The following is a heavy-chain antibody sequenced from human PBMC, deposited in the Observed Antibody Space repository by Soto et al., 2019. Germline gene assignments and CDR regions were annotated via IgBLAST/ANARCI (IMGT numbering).Heavy chain of an antibody. Sequence: SLRLSCTASGFTFGDYAMSWFRQAPGKGLEWVGFIRSKAYGGTTEYAASVKGRFTISRDDSKSIAYLQMKSLKTEDTAVYYCTRYTVTTSYFDYWGQGTLVTVSS. CDR2: IRSKAYGGTT. D-gene: IGHD4-4*01. CDR3: TRYTVTTSYFDY. V-gene: IGHV3-49*03. CDR1: GFTFGDYA. J-gene: IGHJ4*02.